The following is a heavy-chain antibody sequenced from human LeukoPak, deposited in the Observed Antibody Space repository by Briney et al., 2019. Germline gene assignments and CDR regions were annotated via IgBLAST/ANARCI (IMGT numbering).Heavy chain of an antibody. Sequence: PSETLSLTCAVSGGSISSSNWWSWVRQPPGKGLEWIGEIYHSGSTNYNPSLKSRVTISVDKSKNQFSLRLSSVTAADTAVYYCAAYRTTVTTPFDYWGQGTLVTVSS. V-gene: IGHV4-4*02. J-gene: IGHJ4*02. CDR2: IYHSGST. CDR3: AAYRTTVTTPFDY. D-gene: IGHD4-17*01. CDR1: GGSISSSNW.